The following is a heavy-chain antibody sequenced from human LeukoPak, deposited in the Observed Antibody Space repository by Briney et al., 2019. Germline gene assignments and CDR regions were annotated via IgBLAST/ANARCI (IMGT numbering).Heavy chain of an antibody. V-gene: IGHV3-23*01. Sequence: QPGGSLRLFCAASGFTFSSYAMSWVRQAPGKGLEWVSAISNSGGSTYYADSVKGRFTISRDNSKNTLYLQMNSLRAEDTAVYYCAKVLALYGDYDYWGQGTLVTVSS. D-gene: IGHD4-17*01. CDR1: GFTFSSYA. CDR2: ISNSGGST. J-gene: IGHJ4*02. CDR3: AKVLALYGDYDY.